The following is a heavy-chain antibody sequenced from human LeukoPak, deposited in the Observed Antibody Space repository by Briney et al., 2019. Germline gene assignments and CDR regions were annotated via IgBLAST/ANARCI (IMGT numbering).Heavy chain of an antibody. CDR3: AKVPGDYDFWSGYFPFDY. CDR1: GFTFSSYA. Sequence: PGGSLRLSCAASGFTFSSYAMSWVRQAPGKGLEWVSAISGSGGSTYYGDSVKGRFTISRDNSKNTLYLQMNSLRAEDTAVYYCAKVPGDYDFWSGYFPFDYWGQGTLVTVSS. J-gene: IGHJ4*02. CDR2: ISGSGGST. V-gene: IGHV3-23*01. D-gene: IGHD3-3*01.